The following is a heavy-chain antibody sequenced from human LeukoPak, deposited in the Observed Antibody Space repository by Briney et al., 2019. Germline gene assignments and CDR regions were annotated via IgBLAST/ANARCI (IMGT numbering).Heavy chain of an antibody. CDR2: IYHSGGT. Sequence: PSETLSLTCAVSGGSISSGGYSWSWIRQPPGKGLEWIGYIYHSGGTYYNPSLKSRVTISVDTSKNQFSLKLSSVTAADTAVYYCASDSSAYYDSSGYRPFDYWGQGTLVTVSS. CDR3: ASDSSAYYDSSGYRPFDY. V-gene: IGHV4-30-2*01. D-gene: IGHD3-22*01. J-gene: IGHJ4*02. CDR1: GGSISSGGYS.